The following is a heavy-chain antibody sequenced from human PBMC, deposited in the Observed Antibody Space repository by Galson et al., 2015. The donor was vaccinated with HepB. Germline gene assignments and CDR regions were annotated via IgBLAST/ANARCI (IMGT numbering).Heavy chain of an antibody. CDR2: INSDGSST. CDR1: GFTSYW. CDR3: ATYRFLSTSTGRFFRH. D-gene: IGHD2/OR15-2a*01. V-gene: IGHV3-74*01. Sequence: SLRLSCAASGFTSYWMHWVRQAPGRGLVWVSRINSDGSSTSYADSVKGRFTISRDNAKNTLYLQMTNLSAEDTAVYYCATYRFLSTSTGRFFRHWGQGTLVTVSS. J-gene: IGHJ1*01.